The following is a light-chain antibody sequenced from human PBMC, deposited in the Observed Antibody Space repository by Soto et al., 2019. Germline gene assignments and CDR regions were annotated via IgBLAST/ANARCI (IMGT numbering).Light chain of an antibody. Sequence: QSVLTQPPSVSEAPRQRVTISCSGSSSNIGSNTVNWYQQLPGTAPKLLIYSNNQRPSGVPDRFSGSKSGTSASLAISGLQSEDEADYYCAAWDDSLNGRVFGGGTKLTVL. CDR1: SSNIGSNT. CDR3: AAWDDSLNGRV. V-gene: IGLV1-44*01. CDR2: SNN. J-gene: IGLJ3*02.